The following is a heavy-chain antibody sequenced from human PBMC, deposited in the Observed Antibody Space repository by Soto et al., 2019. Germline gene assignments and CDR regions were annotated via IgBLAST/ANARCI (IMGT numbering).Heavy chain of an antibody. D-gene: IGHD2-2*01. CDR3: ARGIGYCSSTSCRLYYFDY. CDR1: GGTISSYA. Sequence: SVKVYCKASGGTISSYAISWVRQTPGQGLEWMGGIIPIFGTANYAQKFQGRVTITADESTSTAYMELSSLRSDDTAVYYCARGIGYCSSTSCRLYYFDYWGQGTLVTVSS. V-gene: IGHV1-69*13. CDR2: IIPIFGTA. J-gene: IGHJ4*02.